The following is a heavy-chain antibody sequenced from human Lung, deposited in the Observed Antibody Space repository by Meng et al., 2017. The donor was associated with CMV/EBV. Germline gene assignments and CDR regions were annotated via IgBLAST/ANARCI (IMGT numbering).Heavy chain of an antibody. Sequence: SXTLSLXCTVSGGSISSYYWSWIRQPPGKGLEWIGYIYYSGSTNYNPSLKSRVTISVDTSKNQFSLKLSSVTAADTAVYYCARFTIFGVVMDGMDVWGQGXTVTGS. CDR2: IYYSGST. D-gene: IGHD3-3*01. CDR3: ARFTIFGVVMDGMDV. V-gene: IGHV4-59*01. J-gene: IGHJ6*02. CDR1: GGSISSYY.